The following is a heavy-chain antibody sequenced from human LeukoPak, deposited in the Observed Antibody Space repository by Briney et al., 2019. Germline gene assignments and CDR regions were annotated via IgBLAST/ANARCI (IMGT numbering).Heavy chain of an antibody. CDR1: GFSLSTYW. CDR2: INPGGTET. V-gene: IGHV3-7*01. D-gene: IGHD6-19*01. CDR3: GRFGYVAGVDL. J-gene: IGHJ4*02. Sequence: GGSLRLSCAASGFSLSTYWVTWVRQAPGTGLEWVANINPGGTETYYVEPVKGRFTISRDNAENLVYLQMNSLRDEDSAVYHCGRFGYVAGVDLWGQGTLVTVSS.